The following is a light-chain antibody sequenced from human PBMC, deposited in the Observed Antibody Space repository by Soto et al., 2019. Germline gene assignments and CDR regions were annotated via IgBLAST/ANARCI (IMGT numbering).Light chain of an antibody. J-gene: IGKJ1*01. CDR3: QQSYSPFWT. Sequence: DIQMPQSPSPLSASAGARVTITGRASQSISTHLNWYQQKPGKAPKLLIYGSSSLQSGVPSRFSGSGSGTDFTLTISSLQPEDFATYHCQQSYSPFWTFGQGTKVDIK. CDR2: GSS. V-gene: IGKV1-39*01. CDR1: QSISTH.